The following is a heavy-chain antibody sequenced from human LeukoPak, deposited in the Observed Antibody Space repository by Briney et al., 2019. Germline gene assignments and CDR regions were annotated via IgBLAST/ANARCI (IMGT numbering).Heavy chain of an antibody. CDR1: GFTFSDYY. CDR2: ISSSGSTI. CDR3: AGRGIAAAGTRLCWFDP. D-gene: IGHD6-13*01. Sequence: PGGSLRLSCAASGFTFSDYYMSWIRQAPGKGLEWVSYISSSGSTIYYADSVKGRFTISRDNAKNSLYLQMNSLRAEDTAVYYCAGRGIAAAGTRLCWFDPWGQGTLVTVSS. V-gene: IGHV3-11*01. J-gene: IGHJ5*02.